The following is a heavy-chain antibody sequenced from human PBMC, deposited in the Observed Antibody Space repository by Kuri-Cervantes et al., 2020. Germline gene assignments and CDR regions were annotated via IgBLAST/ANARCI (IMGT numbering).Heavy chain of an antibody. CDR1: GFTFSSYA. CDR3: TRGGYDFWSGYSHYYYMDV. D-gene: IGHD3-3*01. V-gene: IGHV3-23*01. CDR2: ISGSGGST. J-gene: IGHJ6*03. Sequence: GESLKISCAASGFTFSSYAMSWVRQAPGKGLEWVSAISGSGGSTYYADSVKGRFTISRDDSKSIAYLQMNSLKTEDTAVYYCTRGGYDFWSGYSHYYYMDVWGKGTTVTVSS.